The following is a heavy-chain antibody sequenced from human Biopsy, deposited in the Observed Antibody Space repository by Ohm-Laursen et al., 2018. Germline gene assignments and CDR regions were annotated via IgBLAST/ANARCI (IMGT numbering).Heavy chain of an antibody. D-gene: IGHD4-11*01. CDR3: ARDSGILNYGNFKYYHYYGMDV. Sequence: SDTLSLTCPASGDSVTKYYWSWIRQPPGKGLEWIGHIYYSVMTNYNPSLQSRVSISVDTSRNQVSLTLSSVTAADTAVYYCARDSGILNYGNFKYYHYYGMDVWGQGTKVTVSS. CDR1: GDSVTKYY. V-gene: IGHV4-59*02. J-gene: IGHJ6*02. CDR2: IYYSVMT.